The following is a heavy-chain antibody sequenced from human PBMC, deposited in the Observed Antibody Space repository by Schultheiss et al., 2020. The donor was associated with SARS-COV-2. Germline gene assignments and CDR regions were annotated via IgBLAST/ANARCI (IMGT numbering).Heavy chain of an antibody. CDR2: IKQDGSEK. CDR1: GFTFSSYW. CDR3: ANVGDYGYLWGTYGEDGY. Sequence: GGSLRLSCVDSGFTFSSYWMSWVRLAPGKGLEWVANIKQDGSEKYYVDSVKGRFTISRDNAKNSVHLEMNSLRVEDTAVYYCANVGDYGYLWGTYGEDGYWGQGTLVTVSS. V-gene: IGHV3-7*02. J-gene: IGHJ4*02. D-gene: IGHD3-16*01.